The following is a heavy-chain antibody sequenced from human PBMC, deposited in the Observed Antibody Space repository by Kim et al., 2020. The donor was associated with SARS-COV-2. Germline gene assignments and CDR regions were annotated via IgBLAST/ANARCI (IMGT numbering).Heavy chain of an antibody. J-gene: IGHJ4*02. CDR3: ARGTRVSPYYYDSSGYFIFDY. D-gene: IGHD3-22*01. CDR2: IYYSGST. CDR1: GGSISSYY. V-gene: IGHV4-59*08. Sequence: SETLSLTCTVSGGSISSYYWSWIRQPPGKGLEWIGYIYYSGSTNYNPSLKSRVTISVDTSKNQFSLKLSSVTAADTAVYYCARGTRVSPYYYDSSGYFIFDYWGQGTLVTVS.